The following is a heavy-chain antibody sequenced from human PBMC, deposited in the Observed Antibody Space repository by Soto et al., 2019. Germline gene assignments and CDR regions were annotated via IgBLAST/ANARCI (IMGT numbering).Heavy chain of an antibody. V-gene: IGHV4-34*01. D-gene: IGHD6-6*01. CDR3: ARGRIAARNFDY. CDR2: INHSGNT. Sequence: PSETLSLTCTVYGESFSGHYWSWIRQPPGKGLEWIGEINHSGNTNYNPSLKSRVTISIDTSKNQFSLKLRSVAAADTAVFYCARGRIAARNFDYWGQGTLVTVYS. CDR1: GESFSGHY. J-gene: IGHJ4*02.